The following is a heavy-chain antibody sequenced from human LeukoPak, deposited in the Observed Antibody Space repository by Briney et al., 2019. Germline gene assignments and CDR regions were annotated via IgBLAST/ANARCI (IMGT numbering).Heavy chain of an antibody. Sequence: SVTVSCKASGGTFSSYAISWVRQAPGQGLEWMGRINVILDTANYAQKFQGRVTIIADISTSTSYMELSSLRSEDTAVYYCARDQGIGDASDIWGQGTMVTVSS. CDR3: ARDQGIGDASDI. J-gene: IGHJ3*02. CDR1: GGTFSSYA. CDR2: INVILDTA. V-gene: IGHV1-69*04.